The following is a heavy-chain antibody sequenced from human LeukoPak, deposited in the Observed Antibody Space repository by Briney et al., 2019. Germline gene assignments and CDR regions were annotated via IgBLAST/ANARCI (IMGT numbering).Heavy chain of an antibody. CDR2: IKSKIDGGTA. CDR3: AKDSSRWAFDY. Sequence: GGSLRLSCAASGFTFYNAWMSWVRQAPGKGLEWVGRIKSKIDGGTADYAAPVKGRFTMSRDDSKNMLYLQMNSLTTEDTAVYYCAKDSSRWAFDYWGQGTLVTVSS. V-gene: IGHV3-15*01. J-gene: IGHJ4*02. D-gene: IGHD6-13*01. CDR1: GFTFYNAW.